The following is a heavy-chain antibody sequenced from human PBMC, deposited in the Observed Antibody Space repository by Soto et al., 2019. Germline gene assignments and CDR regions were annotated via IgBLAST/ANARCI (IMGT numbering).Heavy chain of an antibody. CDR1: GDSISSYY. V-gene: IGHV4-59*01. CDR2: LYYGRSA. J-gene: IGHJ4*02. D-gene: IGHD3-22*01. Sequence: QVQLQESGPGLVKPSETLSLTCAVSGDSISSYYCMWIRQPPGKGLESIGYLYYGRSANYNPSLKNRVTLSVDTDTNQCSLTLSSMTAADTAVYYCALRSMAVVPEYWGQGTLVTVSS. CDR3: ALRSMAVVPEY.